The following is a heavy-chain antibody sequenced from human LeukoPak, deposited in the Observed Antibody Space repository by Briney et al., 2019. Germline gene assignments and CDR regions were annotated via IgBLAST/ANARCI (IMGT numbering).Heavy chain of an antibody. J-gene: IGHJ4*02. CDR2: IKSKTDGGTT. D-gene: IGHD3-16*02. V-gene: IGHV3-15*01. CDR3: TTRLTVTFGGVIVFDY. CDR1: GFTFRNAW. Sequence: GGSLRLSCAASGFTFRNAWMSGVRQAPGKGLEWVGRIKSKTDGGTTDYAAPVKGRFTISRDDSKNTLYLQMNSLKTEDTAVYYCTTRLTVTFGGVIVFDYWGQGTLVTVSS.